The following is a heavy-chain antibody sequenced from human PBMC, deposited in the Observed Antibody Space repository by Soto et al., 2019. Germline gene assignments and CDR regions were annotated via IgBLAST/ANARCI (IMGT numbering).Heavy chain of an antibody. CDR2: IKHSGST. Sequence: PSETLSLTCAVYGGSLSGYYWSWIRQPPGKGLEWIGEIKHSGSTNYNPSLKSRVTISVDTSKNQFSLKLSSVTAADTAVYYCARLGYSYGYNYWGQGTLVTVSS. V-gene: IGHV4-34*01. J-gene: IGHJ4*02. CDR3: ARLGYSYGYNY. D-gene: IGHD5-18*01. CDR1: GGSLSGYY.